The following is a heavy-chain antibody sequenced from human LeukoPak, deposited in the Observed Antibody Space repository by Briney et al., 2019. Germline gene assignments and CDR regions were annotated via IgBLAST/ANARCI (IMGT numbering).Heavy chain of an antibody. V-gene: IGHV6-1*01. CDR1: GDSVSSNTAA. D-gene: IGHD3-10*01. J-gene: IGHJ4*02. CDR3: ARDPSGDQGLDS. Sequence: SQTPSLTCAIFGDSVSSNTAAWYWIRQSPSRGLEWLGRTFYRSRWYYEYAVSVRSRITINADTSKNHFSLQLNSVTPDDTAVYYCARDPSGDQGLDSWGQGTLVTVSS. CDR2: TFYRSRWYY.